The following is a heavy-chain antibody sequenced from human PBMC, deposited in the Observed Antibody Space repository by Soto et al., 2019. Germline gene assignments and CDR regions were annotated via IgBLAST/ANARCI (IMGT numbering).Heavy chain of an antibody. D-gene: IGHD2-2*01. CDR2: IIPILNSP. CDR3: AREAPYCTSATCPKFFDMDV. CDR1: GGTFGSYA. Sequence: QVQLVQSGAEVKNPGSSVKVSCKASGGTFGSYAITWVRRAPGQGLEWLGGIIPILNSPAYAQKFQARVVITADEITNTAYMELTSLRFNDTSLYYCAREAPYCTSATCPKFFDMDVWGQGTTVTVAS. V-gene: IGHV1-69*01. J-gene: IGHJ6*02.